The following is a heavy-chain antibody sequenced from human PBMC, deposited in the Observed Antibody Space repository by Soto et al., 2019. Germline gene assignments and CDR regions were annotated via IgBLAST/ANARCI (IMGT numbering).Heavy chain of an antibody. D-gene: IGHD1-26*01. CDR2: ISGSGGST. J-gene: IGHJ6*02. V-gene: IGHV3-23*01. CDR1: GFTFSSYA. Sequence: PGGSLRLSCAASGFTFSSYAMSWVRQAPGKGLEWVSAISGSGGSTYYADSVKGRFTISRGNSKNTLYLQMNSLRAEDTAVYYCAKGEGYYYYYGMDVWGQGTTVTVSS. CDR3: AKGEGYYYYYGMDV.